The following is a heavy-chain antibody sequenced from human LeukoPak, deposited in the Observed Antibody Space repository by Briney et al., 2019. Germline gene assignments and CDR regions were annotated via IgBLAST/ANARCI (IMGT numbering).Heavy chain of an antibody. CDR3: ARDEFDGYNLGPSIY. V-gene: IGHV3-30*04. J-gene: IGHJ4*02. CDR1: GFTFRNYA. D-gene: IGHD5-24*01. Sequence: GGSPRLSCAASGFTFRNYAMHWVRQTPDKGLEWVAVISYDGVHKNYADSVKGRFTISRDDPKNTLYLQMNSLRTEDTGLYYCARDEFDGYNLGPSIYWGQGTLVTVSS. CDR2: ISYDGVHK.